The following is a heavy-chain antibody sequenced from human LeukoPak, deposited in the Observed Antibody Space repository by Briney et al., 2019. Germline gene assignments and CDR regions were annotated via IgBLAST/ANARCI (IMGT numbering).Heavy chain of an antibody. CDR3: ATTYYDFWSGDIPLAY. J-gene: IGHJ4*02. CDR1: GGSISSNNYY. V-gene: IGHV4-39*01. Sequence: SETLSLTYTVSGGSISSNNYYWGWIRQPPGKGLEWIGSIYYSGSTYYNPSLKSRGTISVDTSKNEFSLKLSSVTAADTAVYYCATTYYDFWSGDIPLAYWGQGTLVTVSS. CDR2: IYYSGST. D-gene: IGHD3-3*01.